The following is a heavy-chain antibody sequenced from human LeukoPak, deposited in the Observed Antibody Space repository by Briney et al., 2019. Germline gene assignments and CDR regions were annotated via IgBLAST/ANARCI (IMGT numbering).Heavy chain of an antibody. CDR2: INPTSGGT. Sequence: ASVKVSCKPSGYSFIDYYIHWVRQAPGQGLAWMGWINPTSGGTTYAQKFQGRVAMTRHTSISTVYMELSRLRSDDRAMYYCARVIVGGIYGFYLWGQGTLVSVSS. CDR1: GYSFIDYY. CDR3: ARVIVGGIYGFYL. J-gene: IGHJ4*02. D-gene: IGHD3-22*01. V-gene: IGHV1-2*02.